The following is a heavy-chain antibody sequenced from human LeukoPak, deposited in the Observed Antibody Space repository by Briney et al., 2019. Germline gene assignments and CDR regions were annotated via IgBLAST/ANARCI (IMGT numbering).Heavy chain of an antibody. CDR3: ARPYYYDSRIDP. D-gene: IGHD3-22*01. Sequence: SETLSLTCTVSGGSISSGDYYWSWIRQPPGKGLEWIAYMYYSGSTYYNPSLKSRVTMSADTSKNQLSLKLSSVTAADTAVNYCARPYYYDSRIDPWGQGILVTVSS. J-gene: IGHJ5*02. CDR2: MYYSGST. CDR1: GGSISSGDYY. V-gene: IGHV4-30-4*01.